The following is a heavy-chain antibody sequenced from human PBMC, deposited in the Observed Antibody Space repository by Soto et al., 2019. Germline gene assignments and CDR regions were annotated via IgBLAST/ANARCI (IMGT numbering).Heavy chain of an antibody. J-gene: IGHJ6*02. Sequence: QVQLVESGGGVVQPGRSLRLSCAASGFTFSNYGMHWVRQAPGKGLEWVAIIWHDGNNKYYADSVRGRLIISRDNSKNRLYLQMNSLRAEDTAVYYCASDLVGASDSYGLDVWGQGTPVTVSS. CDR2: IWHDGNNK. CDR3: ASDLVGASDSYGLDV. V-gene: IGHV3-33*01. D-gene: IGHD1-26*01. CDR1: GFTFSNYG.